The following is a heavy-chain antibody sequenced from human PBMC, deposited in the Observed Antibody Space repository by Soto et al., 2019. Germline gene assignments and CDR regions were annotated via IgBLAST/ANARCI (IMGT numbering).Heavy chain of an antibody. CDR3: ARDVSRGELLGGAYYYYGMDV. CDR1: GGTFSSYA. J-gene: IGHJ6*02. D-gene: IGHD1-26*01. CDR2: IIPIFGTA. Sequence: QVQLVQSGAEVKKPGSSVKVSCKASGGTFSSYAISWVRQAPGQGLEWMGGIIPIFGTANYAQKFQGRVTITADESTSTGYMELSSLRSEDTAVYYCARDVSRGELLGGAYYYYGMDVWGQGTTVTVSS. V-gene: IGHV1-69*12.